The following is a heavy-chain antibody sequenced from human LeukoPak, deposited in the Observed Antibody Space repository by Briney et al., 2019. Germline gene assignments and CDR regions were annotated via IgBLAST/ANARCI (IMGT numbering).Heavy chain of an antibody. D-gene: IGHD3-10*01. V-gene: IGHV3-30*03. CDR2: ISHDGSFK. Sequence: GGSLRLSCAASEFTLSSYGMHWVRQAPGKGLEWVAVISHDGSFKYYEDSVKGRFTISRDNSKNTLYLQMNSLKPEDTAVYYCARGIGGGSGSNYFDYGGQGTLVTVPS. CDR3: ARGIGGGSGSNYFDY. J-gene: IGHJ4*02. CDR1: EFTLSSYG.